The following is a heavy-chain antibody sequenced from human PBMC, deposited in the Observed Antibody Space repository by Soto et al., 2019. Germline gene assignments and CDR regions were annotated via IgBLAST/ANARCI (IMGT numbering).Heavy chain of an antibody. CDR3: ARDKRFWSGSNYYYYGMDV. V-gene: IGHV3-30-3*01. CDR2: ISYDGSNK. J-gene: IGHJ6*02. Sequence: GGSLRLSWAASGFTFSSYAMHWVRQAPGKGLGWGAVISYDGSNKYYSDSVKGRLTISRDNSKNTLYLQMNSLRAEDTAVYYCARDKRFWSGSNYYYYGMDVWGQGTTVTVSS. D-gene: IGHD3-3*01. CDR1: GFTFSSYA.